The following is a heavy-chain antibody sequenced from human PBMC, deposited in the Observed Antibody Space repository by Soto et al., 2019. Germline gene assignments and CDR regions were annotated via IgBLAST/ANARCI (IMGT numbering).Heavy chain of an antibody. D-gene: IGHD2-15*01. V-gene: IGHV3-30-3*01. J-gene: IGHJ6*02. Sequence: QVQLVESGGGVVQPGRSPRLSCAASGFTFSSYTMHWVRQAPGKGLEWVAILSYDGTNKYYADSVKGRFTISRDNSKNTLFLQMDSLRAEDTAVYYCARDGRGSGMDVWGRGTTVTVSS. CDR3: ARDGRGSGMDV. CDR2: LSYDGTNK. CDR1: GFTFSSYT.